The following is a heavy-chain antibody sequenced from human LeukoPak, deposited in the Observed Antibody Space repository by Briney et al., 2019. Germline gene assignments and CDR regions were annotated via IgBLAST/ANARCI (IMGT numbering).Heavy chain of an antibody. D-gene: IGHD6-13*01. V-gene: IGHV3-30*18. Sequence: PGRSLRLPCAASGFTFSSYGMHWVRQAPGKGLEWVAVISYDGSNKYYADSVKGRFTISRDNSKNTLYLQMNSLRAKDTVVYYCAKVLSSSNWFPFNSKPPPPFVDVWGQGTTVTVSS. CDR1: GFTFSSYG. CDR3: AKVLSSSNWFPFNSKPPPPFVDV. CDR2: ISYDGSNK. J-gene: IGHJ6*02.